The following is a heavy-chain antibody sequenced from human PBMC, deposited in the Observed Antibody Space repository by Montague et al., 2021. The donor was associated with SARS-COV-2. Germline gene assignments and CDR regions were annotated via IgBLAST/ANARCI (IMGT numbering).Heavy chain of an antibody. V-gene: IGHV4-39*01. J-gene: IGHJ5*02. CDR1: GGSISSSSYY. CDR2: IYYSGST. D-gene: IGHD3-22*01. CDR3: ARGVTMIIVVMRYNRFDP. Sequence: SETLSLTCTVSGGSISSSSYYWGWIRQPPGKGLEWIGSIYYSGSTYYNPSLKSRVTISVDTSKNQFSLKLSSVTAADTAVYYCARGVTMIIVVMRYNRFDPWGQGTLVIVSS.